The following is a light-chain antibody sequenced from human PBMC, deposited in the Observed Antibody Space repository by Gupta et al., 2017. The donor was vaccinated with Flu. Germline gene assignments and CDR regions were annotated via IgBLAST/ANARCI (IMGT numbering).Light chain of an antibody. V-gene: IGLV2-14*01. CDR1: NSDVGNRNY. CDR2: EVT. J-gene: IGLJ1*01. Sequence: SVLTPPASVSGSPGPSVIISCTGTNSDVGNRNYVSWYQHHPGEAPKLISYEVTDRPSGVSNRFSGSKSGNTASLTISGLQADDEADYYCSSYTGSSTVPYVFGTGTKVTV. CDR3: SSYTGSSTVPYV.